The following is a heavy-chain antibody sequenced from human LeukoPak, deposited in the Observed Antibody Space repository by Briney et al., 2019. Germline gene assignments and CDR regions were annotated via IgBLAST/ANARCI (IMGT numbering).Heavy chain of an antibody. CDR2: IIPIFGTA. J-gene: IGHJ4*02. CDR1: GGTFSSYA. D-gene: IGHD6-13*01. CDR3: AKGIAAPAVEDY. Sequence: SVKVSCKASGGTFSSYAISWVRQAPGQGLEWMGGIIPIFGTANYAQKFQGRVTITADESTSTAYMELSSLRSEDTAVYYCAKGIAAPAVEDYWGQGTLVTVSS. V-gene: IGHV1-69*13.